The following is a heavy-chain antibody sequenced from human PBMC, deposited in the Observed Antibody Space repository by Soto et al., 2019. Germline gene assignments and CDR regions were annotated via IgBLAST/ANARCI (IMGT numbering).Heavy chain of an antibody. D-gene: IGHD3-22*01. CDR2: INSDDTSS. J-gene: IGHJ4*02. V-gene: IGHV3-74*01. CDR1: GLSVSNYW. Sequence: GGSLRLSCAASGLSVSNYWMHWVRQTPGKGLVWVSRINSDDTSSSYAASVKGRFTISRDNAKNTLYLQMNSLRAEDTAVYYCARGPRYDSSGYPYFDYWGQGTLVTVSS. CDR3: ARGPRYDSSGYPYFDY.